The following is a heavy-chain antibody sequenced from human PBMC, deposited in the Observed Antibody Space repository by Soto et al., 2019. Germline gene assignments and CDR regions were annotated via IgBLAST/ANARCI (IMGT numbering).Heavy chain of an antibody. CDR1: GYSFTSYW. CDR3: ARLNIVLMVYADAFDI. J-gene: IGHJ3*02. CDR2: IYPGDSDT. Sequence: PGESLKISCKGSGYSFTSYWIGWVRQMPGKGLEWRGIIYPGDSDTRYSPSFQGQVTISADKSISTAYLQWSSLKASDTAMYYCARLNIVLMVYADAFDIWGQGTMVTVSS. D-gene: IGHD2-8*01. V-gene: IGHV5-51*01.